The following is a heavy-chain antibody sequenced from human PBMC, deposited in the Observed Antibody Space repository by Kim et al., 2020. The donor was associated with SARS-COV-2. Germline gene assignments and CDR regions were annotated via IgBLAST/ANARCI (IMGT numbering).Heavy chain of an antibody. V-gene: IGHV3-33*05. CDR3: AVWVVAAVDYYYGMDV. CDR2: ISYDGSNK. CDR1: GFTFSSYG. Sequence: GGSLRLSCAASGFTFSSYGMHWVRQAPGKGLEWVAVISYDGSNKYYADSVKGRFTISRDNSKNTLYLQMNSLRAEDTAVYYCAVWVVAAVDYYYGMDVWGQGTTVTVSS. D-gene: IGHD2-15*01. J-gene: IGHJ6*02.